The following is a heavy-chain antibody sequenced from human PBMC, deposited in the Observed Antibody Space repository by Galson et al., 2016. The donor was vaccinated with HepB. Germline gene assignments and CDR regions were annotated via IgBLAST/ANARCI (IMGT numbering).Heavy chain of an antibody. V-gene: IGHV3-33*01. D-gene: IGHD5-12*01. CDR2: IWPDGSKE. CDR1: GFTFSSFG. Sequence: SLRLSCAASGFTFSSFGMHWVRQAPSKGLEWVAVIWPDGSKEFYADSVKGRFTISRDNSKNTLFLQMNSLTAEDTAVYHCARPVASIRAGYFDPWGQGTRVTVSS. CDR3: ARPVASIRAGYFDP. J-gene: IGHJ5*02.